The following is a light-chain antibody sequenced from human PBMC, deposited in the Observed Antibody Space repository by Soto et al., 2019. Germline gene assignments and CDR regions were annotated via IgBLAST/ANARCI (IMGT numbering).Light chain of an antibody. CDR3: SSYTSGSTLYV. Sequence: QSLLTHPASLSGSPGQSITISCAGTSSDVGSYNYVSWYQHHPGKAPRLMIYASSNRPSGVSHRFSGSRSGNTASLTISGLQAEDEADYYCSSYTSGSTLYVFGTGTKVTVL. CDR1: SSDVGSYNY. J-gene: IGLJ1*01. CDR2: ASS. V-gene: IGLV2-14*01.